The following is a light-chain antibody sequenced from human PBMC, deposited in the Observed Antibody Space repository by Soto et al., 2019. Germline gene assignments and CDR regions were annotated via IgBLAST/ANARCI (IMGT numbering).Light chain of an antibody. CDR3: QQYGSSMGT. CDR1: QSVSSSY. Sequence: EFVLTQSPGTLSLSPGERATLSCRASQSVSSSYLAWYQQKPGQAPRLLIYGASSRATGIPDRFSGSGSGTDFTLTISRLEPEDFAVYYCQQYGSSMGTVGQGTKVEIK. V-gene: IGKV3-20*01. J-gene: IGKJ1*01. CDR2: GAS.